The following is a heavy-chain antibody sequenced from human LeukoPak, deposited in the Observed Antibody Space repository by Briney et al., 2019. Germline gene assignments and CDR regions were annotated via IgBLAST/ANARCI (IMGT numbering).Heavy chain of an antibody. CDR3: ARDRASGYSDFDY. J-gene: IGHJ4*02. V-gene: IGHV1-2*02. D-gene: IGHD3-3*01. CDR2: INPNSGGT. Sequence: ASVTVSCMASGYTFTGYYMHWVRQARGQSLEGMGWINPNSGGTHYAQKFQGRVTMTRDTSISTVYMELSRLRSDDTAVYYCARDRASGYSDFDYWGQGTLVTVSS. CDR1: GYTFTGYY.